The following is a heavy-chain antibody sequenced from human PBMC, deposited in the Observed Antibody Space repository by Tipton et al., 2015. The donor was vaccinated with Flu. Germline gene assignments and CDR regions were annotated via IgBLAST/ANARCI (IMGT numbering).Heavy chain of an antibody. CDR3: AKEGIVVVVAATHWYFDL. V-gene: IGHV3-30*18. Sequence: SLRLSCAASGFTFSSYGMHWVRQAPGKGLEWVAVISYDGSNKYYADSVKGRFTISRDNSKNTLYLQMNSLRAEDTAVYYCAKEGIVVVVAATHWYFDLWGRGTLVTVSS. J-gene: IGHJ2*01. D-gene: IGHD2-15*01. CDR1: GFTFSSYG. CDR2: ISYDGSNK.